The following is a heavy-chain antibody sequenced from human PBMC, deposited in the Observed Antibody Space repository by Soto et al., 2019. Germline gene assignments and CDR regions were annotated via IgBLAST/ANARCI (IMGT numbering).Heavy chain of an antibody. J-gene: IGHJ5*02. V-gene: IGHV1-69*13. D-gene: IGHD3-22*01. CDR2: IIPIFGTA. CDR3: ARDRGPSSGYYPYWFDP. Sequence: SVKVSCKASGYTFTGYYMHWVRQAPGQGLEWMGEIIPIFGTANYAQKFQGRVTITADESTSTAYMELSSLRSEDTAVYYCARDRGPSSGYYPYWFDPWGQGTLVTVSS. CDR1: GYTFTGYY.